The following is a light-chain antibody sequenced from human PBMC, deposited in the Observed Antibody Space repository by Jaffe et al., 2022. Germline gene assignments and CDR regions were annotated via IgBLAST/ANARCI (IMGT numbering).Light chain of an antibody. CDR3: QVWDSSTRV. Sequence: SYELTQPLSVSVALGQTARITCGGNIIGTTNVHWYQQKSGQAPVVVIYRDSNRPSGIPERFSGSNSGNTATLTISRAQAGDEADYYCQVWDSSTRVFGGGTKLTVL. J-gene: IGLJ3*02. CDR1: IIGTTN. CDR2: RDS. V-gene: IGLV3-9*01.